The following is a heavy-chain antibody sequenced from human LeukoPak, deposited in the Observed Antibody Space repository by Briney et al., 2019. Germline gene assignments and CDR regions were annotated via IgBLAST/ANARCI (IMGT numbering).Heavy chain of an antibody. Sequence: PGGFLRLSCAASGFTFSSYAMSWVRQAPGKGLEWVSAISGSGGNTYFADSVKGRFTISRDNSKNTLYLQMNSLRAEDTAVYFCAKAPRSSWYPYFDYWGQGTLVTVSS. CDR2: ISGSGGNT. V-gene: IGHV3-23*01. CDR1: GFTFSSYA. CDR3: AKAPRSSWYPYFDY. J-gene: IGHJ4*02. D-gene: IGHD6-13*01.